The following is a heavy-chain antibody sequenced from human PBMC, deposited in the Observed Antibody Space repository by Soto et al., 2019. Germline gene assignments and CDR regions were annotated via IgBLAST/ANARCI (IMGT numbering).Heavy chain of an antibody. CDR3: ARGRSGSYSWFDP. D-gene: IGHD1-26*01. CDR1: GGSISSYY. Sequence: ETLSLTCTVCGGSISSYYWSWIRQPPGKGLEWIGYIYYSGSTNYNPSLKSRVTISVDTSKNQFSLKLSSVTAADTAVYYCARGRSGSYSWFDPWGQGTLVTVSS. J-gene: IGHJ5*02. V-gene: IGHV4-59*01. CDR2: IYYSGST.